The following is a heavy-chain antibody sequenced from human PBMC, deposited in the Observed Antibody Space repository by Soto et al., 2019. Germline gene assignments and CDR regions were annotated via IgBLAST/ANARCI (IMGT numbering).Heavy chain of an antibody. CDR3: ARDSSSVDAFDI. D-gene: IGHD6-6*01. V-gene: IGHV4-31*03. CDR2: IYYSGST. J-gene: IGHJ3*02. Sequence: PSETLSLTCTPSGGSISSGGNYWSWIRQQQGTGLEWIGYIYYSGSTYYNPSLKSRVTISVDTSKNQFSLKLSSVTAADTAVYYCARDSSSVDAFDIWGQGTMGTV. CDR1: GGSISSGGNY.